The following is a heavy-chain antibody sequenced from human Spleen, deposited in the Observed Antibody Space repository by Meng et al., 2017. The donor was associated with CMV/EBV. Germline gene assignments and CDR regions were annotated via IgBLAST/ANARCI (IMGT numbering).Heavy chain of an antibody. CDR2: ISAYNGNT. CDR3: ARNPNYYGSGSSGYFDY. D-gene: IGHD3-10*01. Sequence: ASVKVSCKASGYTFTSYGISWVRQAPGQGLEWMGWISAYNGNTNYAQKLQGRVTMTTDTSTSTAYMELSGLRSEDTAVYYCARNPNYYGSGSSGYFDYWGQGTLVTVSS. CDR1: GYTFTSYG. J-gene: IGHJ4*03. V-gene: IGHV1-18*01.